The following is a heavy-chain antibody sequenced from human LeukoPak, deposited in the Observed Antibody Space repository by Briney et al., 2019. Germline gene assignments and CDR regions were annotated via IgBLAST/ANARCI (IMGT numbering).Heavy chain of an antibody. CDR3: TTDRIAPDGPQFDY. D-gene: IGHD6-13*01. V-gene: IGHV3-30-3*01. Sequence: GGSLRLSCAASGFTFSSYAMHWVRQAPGKGLEWVAVISYDGSNKYYADSVKGRFTISRDDSEYTLYLQMNSLETDDTAMYYCTTDRIAPDGPQFDYWGQGTLVTVSS. CDR2: ISYDGSNK. J-gene: IGHJ4*02. CDR1: GFTFSSYA.